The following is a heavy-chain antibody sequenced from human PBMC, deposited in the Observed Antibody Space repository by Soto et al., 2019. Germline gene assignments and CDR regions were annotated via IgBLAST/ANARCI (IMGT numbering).Heavy chain of an antibody. Sequence: QVQLVQSGPEVKKPGASVKVSCKTSDYTFTNYGISWVRQAPGQGLEWMGWTNTYNGNTKYAQDLQGRVTMTADTSTNTAYLDLRSLRSDDTAVFFCARGMTPDYFDFWGQGTLVTVSS. CDR2: TNTYNGNT. V-gene: IGHV1-18*04. CDR3: ARGMTPDYFDF. J-gene: IGHJ4*02. CDR1: DYTFTNYG.